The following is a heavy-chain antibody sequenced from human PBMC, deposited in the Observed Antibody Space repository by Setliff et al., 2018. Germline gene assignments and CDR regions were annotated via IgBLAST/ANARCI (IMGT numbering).Heavy chain of an antibody. V-gene: IGHV1-3*01. Sequence: ASVKVSCKASGYNSITYAIHWVRLAPGQRPEWLGWINVANGNTKNSRKFQERLTISRDTPASTAYMELRGLTSEDTGVYYCARAGGPPGFDSWGQGTLVTVSS. CDR1: GYNSITYA. CDR3: ARAGGPPGFDS. J-gene: IGHJ4*02. D-gene: IGHD1-1*01. CDR2: INVANGNT.